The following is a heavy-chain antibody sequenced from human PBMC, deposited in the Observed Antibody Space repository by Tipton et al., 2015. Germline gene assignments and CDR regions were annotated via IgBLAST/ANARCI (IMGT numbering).Heavy chain of an antibody. V-gene: IGHV4-59*01. CDR2: IYSSGST. CDR3: ARARGRHGGLFDS. CDR1: GTSLSNYY. J-gene: IGHJ4*02. Sequence: LRLSCTVSGTSLSNYYWNWIRQPPGKGLEWIGYIYSSGSTNYAPSLESRVTMSIDTSKNQFSLKMSSVTASDTAVYYCARARGRHGGLFDSWGQGTLVTVSS. D-gene: IGHD4-23*01.